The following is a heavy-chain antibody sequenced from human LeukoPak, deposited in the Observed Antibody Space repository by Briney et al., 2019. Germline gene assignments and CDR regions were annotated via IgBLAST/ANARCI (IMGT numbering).Heavy chain of an antibody. J-gene: IGHJ4*02. Sequence: GGSLRLSCAASGFTFRTYWMHWVRQAPGEGLVWVSRIFSDGSNTSYADSVQGSVKGRFTISRDNAKNTLYLQMNGLRVEDTAVYYCVRGRGPIEASFDYWGQGTLVTVSS. D-gene: IGHD3-10*01. V-gene: IGHV3-74*01. CDR1: GFTFRTYW. CDR3: VRGRGPIEASFDY. CDR2: IFSDGSNT.